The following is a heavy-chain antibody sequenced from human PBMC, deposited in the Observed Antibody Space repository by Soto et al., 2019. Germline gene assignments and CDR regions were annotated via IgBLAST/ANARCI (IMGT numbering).Heavy chain of an antibody. D-gene: IGHD3-22*01. CDR1: GYTFTSYA. V-gene: IGHV1-3*01. Sequence: ASVKVSCKDSGYTFTSYAMHWVRQAPGQRLEWMGWINAGNGNTKYSQKFQGRVTITRDTSASTAYMELSSLRSEDTAVYYCAREDDSSGYYYFDYWGQGTLVTVSS. J-gene: IGHJ4*02. CDR3: AREDDSSGYYYFDY. CDR2: INAGNGNT.